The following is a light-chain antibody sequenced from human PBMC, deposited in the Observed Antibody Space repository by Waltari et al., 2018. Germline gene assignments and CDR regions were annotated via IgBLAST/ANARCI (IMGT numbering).Light chain of an antibody. CDR1: QSVSGY. V-gene: IGKV3-11*01. Sequence: LVLTHSPATLSLSPGERATLSCRASQSVSGYLAWYQQKPGQAPRLVIYATSNRATGIPARFSGSGSGTDFTLTISSLEPEDFAVYYCQHRINWPPTVTFGPGTKVDIK. J-gene: IGKJ3*01. CDR3: QHRINWPPTVT. CDR2: ATS.